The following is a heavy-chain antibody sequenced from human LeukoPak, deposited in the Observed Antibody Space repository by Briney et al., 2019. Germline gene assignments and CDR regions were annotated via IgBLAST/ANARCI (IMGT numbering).Heavy chain of an antibody. V-gene: IGHV3-30*04. D-gene: IGHD6-13*01. J-gene: IGHJ1*01. Sequence: GRSLRLSCAASGFTFGSYAMHWVRQAPGKGLEWVAVISYDGSNKYYADSVKGRFTISRDNSKNTLYLQMNSLRAEDTAVYYCARVGIAAAGTRVYFQHWGQGTLVTVSS. CDR1: GFTFGSYA. CDR2: ISYDGSNK. CDR3: ARVGIAAAGTRVYFQH.